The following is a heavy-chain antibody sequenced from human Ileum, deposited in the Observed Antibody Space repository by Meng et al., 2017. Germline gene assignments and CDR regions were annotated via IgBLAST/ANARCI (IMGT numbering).Heavy chain of an antibody. CDR3: VRHGGKYFDS. CDR2: IYLAGSP. J-gene: IGHJ4*02. V-gene: IGHV4-4*02. Sequence: QGQLQESGPGLVEPSGTRSLTCTVSGGSISSSFYWSWVRQSPGKGLEWIGQIYLAGSPNYNPSLESRVTISVDKSKNQFSLRLTSVTAADTAIFYCVRHGGKYFDSWGQGTLVTVSS. CDR1: GGSISSSFY. D-gene: IGHD2-15*01.